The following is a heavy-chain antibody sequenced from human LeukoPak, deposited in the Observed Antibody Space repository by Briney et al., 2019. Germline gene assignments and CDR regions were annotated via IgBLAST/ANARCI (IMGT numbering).Heavy chain of an antibody. J-gene: IGHJ3*02. Sequence: SETLSLTCAVYGGSFSGYYWSWIRQPPGKGLEWIGYIYYSGSTNYNPSLKSRVTISVDTSKNQFSLKLSSVTAADTAVYYCARGSAGDRAFDIWGQGTMVTVSS. CDR1: GGSFSGYY. CDR3: ARGSAGDRAFDI. CDR2: IYYSGST. D-gene: IGHD1-26*01. V-gene: IGHV4-59*01.